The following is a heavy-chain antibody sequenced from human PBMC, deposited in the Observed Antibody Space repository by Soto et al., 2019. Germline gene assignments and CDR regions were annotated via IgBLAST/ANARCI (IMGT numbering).Heavy chain of an antibody. CDR3: AKALFAYGGGDCYSAY. CDR2: ISDDGSKK. CDR1: GFTFSSYG. J-gene: IGHJ4*02. D-gene: IGHD2-21*02. V-gene: IGHV3-30*18. Sequence: PGGSLRLSWAASGFTFSSYGMHWVRQARGKRLQWVAGISDDGSKKYYADRVKGRFTVSRDNSKNTLYLQMNSLRAEDTAMYCCAKALFAYGGGDCYSAYWGKGT.